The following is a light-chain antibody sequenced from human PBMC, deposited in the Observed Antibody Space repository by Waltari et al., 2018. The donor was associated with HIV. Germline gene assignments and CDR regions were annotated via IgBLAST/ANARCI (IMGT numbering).Light chain of an antibody. Sequence: SYELTQPPSVSVSPGQTAGITCSGDVLSKKYTNWYRQKPGQAPVMVIYRGTERPSGIPGRFSGSNSGTTVTLTIAGVQAEDEADYYCQSADNSGTHVVFGGGTRLTVL. CDR2: RGT. J-gene: IGLJ3*02. V-gene: IGLV3-25*03. CDR3: QSADNSGTHVV. CDR1: VLSKKY.